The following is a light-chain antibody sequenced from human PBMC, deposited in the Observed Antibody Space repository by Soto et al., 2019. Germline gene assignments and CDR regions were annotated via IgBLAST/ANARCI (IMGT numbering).Light chain of an antibody. V-gene: IGKV1-39*01. J-gene: IGKJ1*01. CDR1: ASISNY. CDR3: XXXYITPWT. CDR2: AAS. Sequence: DIRITQSPSSLSASVGDRVTITCRASASISNYLNWYQQTPGKAPNLLIYAASSLQSGVPSRFSGSGSGTDFTLTISSLQPEDFATYYXXXXYITPWTFGQGTKVDI.